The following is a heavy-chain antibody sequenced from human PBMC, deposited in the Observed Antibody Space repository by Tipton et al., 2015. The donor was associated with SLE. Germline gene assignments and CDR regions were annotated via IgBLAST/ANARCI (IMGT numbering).Heavy chain of an antibody. J-gene: IGHJ5*02. V-gene: IGHV4-31*01. Sequence: TLSLTCTVSGGSISRGEYYWNWICQLPGRGLEYLGYIYYTGTTFYNPSLKSPIAISVDTSKNQFSLRLISVTAADTAVYYCARAGGGDSNWFDPWGQGTLVTVSS. CDR3: ARAGGGDSNWFDP. CDR2: IYYTGTT. D-gene: IGHD2-21*01. CDR1: GGSISRGEYY.